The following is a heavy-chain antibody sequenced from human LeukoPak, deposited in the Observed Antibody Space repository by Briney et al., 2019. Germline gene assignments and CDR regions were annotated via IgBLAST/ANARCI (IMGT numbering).Heavy chain of an antibody. CDR2: ISYDGSNK. J-gene: IGHJ4*02. D-gene: IGHD4-17*01. Sequence: GGSLRLSCAASGFTFSDYAMHWVRQGPGKGLEWVAVISYDGSNKYYADSVKGRFTISRDNSKNTLYLQMNSLRAGDTAVYYCAKVPGRGDYVGYFDYWGQGTLVTVSS. V-gene: IGHV3-30*18. CDR3: AKVPGRGDYVGYFDY. CDR1: GFTFSDYA.